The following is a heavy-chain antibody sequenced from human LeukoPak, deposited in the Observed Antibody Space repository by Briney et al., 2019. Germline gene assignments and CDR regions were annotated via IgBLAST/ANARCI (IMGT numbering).Heavy chain of an antibody. Sequence: PSETLSLTCTVSGGSFSGYYWSWIRQPPGKGLEWIGYIYYSGSTNYNPSLKSRVTISVDTSKNQFSLKLSSVTAADTAVYYCARLVPAAKNYYYGMDVWGKGTTVTVSS. CDR3: ARLVPAAKNYYYGMDV. CDR1: GGSFSGYY. J-gene: IGHJ6*04. V-gene: IGHV4-59*01. CDR2: IYYSGST. D-gene: IGHD2-2*01.